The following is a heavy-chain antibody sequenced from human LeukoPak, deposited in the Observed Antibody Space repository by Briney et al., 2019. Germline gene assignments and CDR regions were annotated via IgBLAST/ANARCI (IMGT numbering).Heavy chain of an antibody. Sequence: GGSLRLSCAASGFTFSSYAMSWVRQAPWKGLEWVSAISGSGGSTYYADSVKGRFTISRDNSKNTLYLQMNSLRAEDTAVYYCAKAGSVVLAASAVNYFDYWGQGTLVTVSS. V-gene: IGHV3-23*01. D-gene: IGHD2-15*01. CDR1: GFTFSSYA. CDR2: ISGSGGST. CDR3: AKAGSVVLAASAVNYFDY. J-gene: IGHJ4*02.